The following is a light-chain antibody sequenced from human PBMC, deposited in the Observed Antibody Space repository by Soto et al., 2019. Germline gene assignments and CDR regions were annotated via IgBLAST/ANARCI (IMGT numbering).Light chain of an antibody. J-gene: IGLJ7*01. V-gene: IGLV1-40*01. CDR3: SAYGGNHSVL. Sequence: QSVLTQPPSVSGAPGQRVTISCTGSSSNIGAGYDVHWYQQLPGTAPKLLIYGNSNRPSGVPDRFSGSKSGNTASLIVSGLQAEDEADYYCSAYGGNHSVLFGGGTQLTVL. CDR1: SSNIGAGYD. CDR2: GNS.